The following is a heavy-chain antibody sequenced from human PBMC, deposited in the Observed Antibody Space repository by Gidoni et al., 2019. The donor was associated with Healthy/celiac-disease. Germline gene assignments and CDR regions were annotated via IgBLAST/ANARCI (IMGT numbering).Heavy chain of an antibody. Sequence: EVQLLESGGGLVQPGGSLRLSCAASGFTFSSYAMSWVRQAPGKGLGWVSAISGSGGSTYYADSVKGRFTISRDNSKNTLYLQMNSLRAEDTAVYYCAKGFRGVEYYYYGMDVWGQGTTVTVSS. J-gene: IGHJ6*02. CDR2: ISGSGGST. V-gene: IGHV3-23*01. D-gene: IGHD3-10*01. CDR3: AKGFRGVEYYYYGMDV. CDR1: GFTFSSYA.